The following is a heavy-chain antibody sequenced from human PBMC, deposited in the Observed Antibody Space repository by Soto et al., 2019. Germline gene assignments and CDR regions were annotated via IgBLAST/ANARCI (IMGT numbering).Heavy chain of an antibody. Sequence: SVKVSCKASGGTFSSYAISWVRQAPGQGLEWMGGIIPIFGTANYAQKFQGRVTITADESTSTAYMELSSLRSEDTAVYYCARETYCYDSSGYYWFDPWGQGTLVTVSS. CDR3: ARETYCYDSSGYYWFDP. CDR2: IIPIFGTA. J-gene: IGHJ5*02. D-gene: IGHD3-22*01. V-gene: IGHV1-69*13. CDR1: GGTFSSYA.